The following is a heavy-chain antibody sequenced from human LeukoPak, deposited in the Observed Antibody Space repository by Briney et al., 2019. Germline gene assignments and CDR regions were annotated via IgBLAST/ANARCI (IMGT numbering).Heavy chain of an antibody. Sequence: PSETLSLTCTVSGYSISSGYYWGWIRQPPGKGLEWIGSIYHSGSTYYNPSLKSRVTIPVDTSKNQFSLKLSSVTAADTAVYYCARDGRSIFGVVTFDYWGQGTLVTVSS. CDR2: IYHSGST. CDR3: ARDGRSIFGVVTFDY. CDR1: GYSISSGYY. D-gene: IGHD3-3*01. V-gene: IGHV4-38-2*02. J-gene: IGHJ4*02.